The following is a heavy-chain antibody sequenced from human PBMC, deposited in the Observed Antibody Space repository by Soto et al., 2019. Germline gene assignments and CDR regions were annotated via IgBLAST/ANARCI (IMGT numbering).Heavy chain of an antibody. CDR2: IDGTGDST. Sequence: DVHLLESGGDLVQPGGSLRLSCAASGFTFATNAMNWVRQAPGKGLEWVSSIDGTGDSTNYADSVQGRFTISRDNSENTLYLQMSSLRAEDTAVYYCAKDRRGTSSLGGVDSELDCWGQGTLVTVSS. CDR3: AKDRRGTSSLGGVDSELDC. V-gene: IGHV3-23*01. D-gene: IGHD5-18*01. J-gene: IGHJ4*02. CDR1: GFTFATNA.